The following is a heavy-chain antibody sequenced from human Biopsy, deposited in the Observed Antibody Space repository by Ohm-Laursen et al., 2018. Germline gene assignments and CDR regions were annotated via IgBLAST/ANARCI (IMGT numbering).Heavy chain of an antibody. Sequence: GPSVNVSCKLSGYTFIAYNIHWVRHAPGQGLEWMGWITPESGGTDYAQKFRGRVSMTRDTSISTVYMELKWLTFDDMAVYYCVKATDDKRYGMDVWGQGTTVTVSS. CDR2: ITPESGGT. CDR1: GYTFIAYN. V-gene: IGHV1-2*02. CDR3: VKATDDKRYGMDV. D-gene: IGHD5-24*01. J-gene: IGHJ6*02.